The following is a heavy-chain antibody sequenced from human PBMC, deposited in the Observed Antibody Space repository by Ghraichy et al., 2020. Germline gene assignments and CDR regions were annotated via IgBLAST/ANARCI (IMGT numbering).Heavy chain of an antibody. V-gene: IGHV4-59*08. D-gene: IGHD6-13*01. Sequence: SETLSLTCTVSGGSISSYYWSWIRQPPGKGLEWIGYIYYSGSTNYNPSLKSRVIISVDTSKNQFSLKLSSVTAADTAVYYCASTYSSTRWYYGMDVWGQGTTVTVSS. CDR1: GGSISSYY. J-gene: IGHJ6*02. CDR3: ASTYSSTRWYYGMDV. CDR2: IYYSGST.